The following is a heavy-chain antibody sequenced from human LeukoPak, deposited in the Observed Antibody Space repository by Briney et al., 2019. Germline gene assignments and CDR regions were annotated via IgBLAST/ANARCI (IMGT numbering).Heavy chain of an antibody. V-gene: IGHV4-34*01. CDR1: GGSFSGYY. CDR2: INHSGST. Sequence: SETLSLTCAVYGGSFSGYYWSWIRQPPGKGLEWIGEINHSGSTNYNPSLKSRVTISVDTSKNQFSLKLSSVTAADTAVYYCARGVEGGVYYDYGAKETLVPFSS. J-gene: IGHJ4*02. CDR3: ARGVEGGVYYDY. D-gene: IGHD3-10*01.